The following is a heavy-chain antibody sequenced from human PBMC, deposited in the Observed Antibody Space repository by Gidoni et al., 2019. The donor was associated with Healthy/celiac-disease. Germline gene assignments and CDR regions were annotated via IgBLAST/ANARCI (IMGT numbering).Heavy chain of an antibody. V-gene: IGHV4-39*01. CDR2: IYYSGST. D-gene: IGHD3-9*01. CDR1: GGSISSSSYY. CDR3: ARPVPGGRYFDWSRTD. Sequence: QLQLQESGPGLVKPSETLSLTCTVSGGSISSSSYYWGWIRQPPGKGLEWIGSIYYSGSTYYNPSLKSRVTISVDTSKNQFSLKLSSVTAADTAVYYCARPVPGGRYFDWSRTDWGQGTLVTVSS. J-gene: IGHJ4*02.